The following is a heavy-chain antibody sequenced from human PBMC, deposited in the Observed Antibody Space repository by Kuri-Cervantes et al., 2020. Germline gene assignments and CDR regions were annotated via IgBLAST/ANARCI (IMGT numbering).Heavy chain of an antibody. CDR1: GFTFRSYW. CDR3: ATWTFPPPTPHDY. Sequence: LSLICAASGFTFRSYWMSWVRQAPGKGLEWVANIKQDGSEKYYVDSVKGRFTITRDNAKNSLYLQMNSLRAEDTAVYYCATWTFPPPTPHDYWGQGTLVTVSS. V-gene: IGHV3-7*01. J-gene: IGHJ4*02. CDR2: IKQDGSEK. D-gene: IGHD1-1*01.